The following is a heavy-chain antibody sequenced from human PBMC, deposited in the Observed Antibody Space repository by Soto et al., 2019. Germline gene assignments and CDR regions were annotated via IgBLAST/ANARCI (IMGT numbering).Heavy chain of an antibody. CDR1: GYSFTSYD. Sequence: ASVKVSCKASGYSFTSYDINWVRQATGQGLEWMGWMDPKTGNTDYGQKFQGRVTMTRNTSISTAYMELSSLTSEDTAVYYCARGRGSRDYWGQGTLVTVSS. D-gene: IGHD6-6*01. V-gene: IGHV1-8*01. J-gene: IGHJ4*02. CDR2: MDPKTGNT. CDR3: ARGRGSRDY.